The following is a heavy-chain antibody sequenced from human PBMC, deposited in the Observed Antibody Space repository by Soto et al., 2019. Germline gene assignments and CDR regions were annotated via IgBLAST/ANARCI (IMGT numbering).Heavy chain of an antibody. D-gene: IGHD3-10*01. CDR3: ARGWFGPDV. CDR2: IDNAGTDS. Sequence: EVQLVESGGGLVQPGGSLRLSCAASGFTLSGRSMHWVRQAPGKGLVWVSGIDNAGTDSTYADSVKGRFTSARDNAKNMXYLQXNSXRVEDTAVYYCARGWFGPDVWGKATTVTVSS. CDR1: GFTLSGRS. V-gene: IGHV3-74*01. J-gene: IGHJ6*03.